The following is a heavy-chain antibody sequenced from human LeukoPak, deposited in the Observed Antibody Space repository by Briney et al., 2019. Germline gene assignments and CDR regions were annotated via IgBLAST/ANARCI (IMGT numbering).Heavy chain of an antibody. CDR3: ARAARYCSSTSCPLFDY. Sequence: GGSQRLSCAASGFTFSDYYMSWIRQAPGKGLEWVSYISSSGSTIYYADSVKGRFTISRDNAKNSLYLQMNSLRAEDTAVYYCARAARYCSSTSCPLFDYWGQGTLVTVSS. CDR2: ISSSGSTI. D-gene: IGHD2-2*01. J-gene: IGHJ4*02. CDR1: GFTFSDYY. V-gene: IGHV3-11*01.